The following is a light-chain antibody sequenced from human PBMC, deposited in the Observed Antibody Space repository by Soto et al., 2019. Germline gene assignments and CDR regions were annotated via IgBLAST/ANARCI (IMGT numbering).Light chain of an antibody. CDR3: QQGYRTPFT. V-gene: IGKV1-39*01. CDR1: ESISSK. CDR2: GAS. J-gene: IGKJ3*01. Sequence: DIEMTQSPSSLSASVGDRVTITCRASESISSKLNWYQQKPGKAPALLISGASRLHSGVPSRFSGSGSGTDFTLSISGLQHEDCATYYCQQGYRTPFTFGPGTKVDIK.